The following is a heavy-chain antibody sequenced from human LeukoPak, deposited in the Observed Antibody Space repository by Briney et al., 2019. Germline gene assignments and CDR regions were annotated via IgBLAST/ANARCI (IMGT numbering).Heavy chain of an antibody. D-gene: IGHD3-10*01. Sequence: ASVKVSCKVSGYTLSELSMHWVRQAPGKGLEWMGGFDTEDGETIYARKFQGRVIMTEDTSTDTAYMELSSLRSEDTAVYYCATPLRLISSRYYYGSGYVFDYWGQGTLVTVSS. J-gene: IGHJ4*02. CDR3: ATPLRLISSRYYYGSGYVFDY. CDR2: FDTEDGET. CDR1: GYTLSELS. V-gene: IGHV1-24*01.